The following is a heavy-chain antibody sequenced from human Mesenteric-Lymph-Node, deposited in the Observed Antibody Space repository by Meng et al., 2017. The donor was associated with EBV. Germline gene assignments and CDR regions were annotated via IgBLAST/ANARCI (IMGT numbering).Heavy chain of an antibody. D-gene: IGHD6-19*01. J-gene: IGHJ4*02. CDR2: ISHDGTDE. CDR3: ASFRARLAPFDY. CDR1: GLSFTNYA. V-gene: IGHV3-30-3*01. Sequence: QVQLGGSGGGVVQPGWSLRLSCAASGLSFTNYAMHWVRQAPGKGLEWVAFISHDGTDEKYPDSVKGRFTISRDNSKNTQYLQMNSLTPEDTAVYYCASFRARLAPFDYWGQGILVTVSS.